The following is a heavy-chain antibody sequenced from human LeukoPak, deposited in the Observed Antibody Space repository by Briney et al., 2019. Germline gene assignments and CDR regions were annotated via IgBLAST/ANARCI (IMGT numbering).Heavy chain of an antibody. J-gene: IGHJ4*02. CDR2: ISGSGSTT. D-gene: IGHD1-26*01. CDR1: GFTFSSYE. V-gene: IGHV3-48*03. Sequence: GGSLRLSCAASGFTFSSYEMTWVRQAPGKGLEWVSYISGSGSTTYYADSVKGRFTISRDNAKNSLYLQMNSLRDEDTAVYYCASRLVGSLPYWGQGTLVTVSS. CDR3: ASRLVGSLPY.